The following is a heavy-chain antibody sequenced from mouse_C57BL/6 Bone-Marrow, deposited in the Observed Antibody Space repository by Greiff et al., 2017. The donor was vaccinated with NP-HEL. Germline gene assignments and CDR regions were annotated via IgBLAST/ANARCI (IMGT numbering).Heavy chain of an antibody. CDR1: GYTFTSYW. CDR2: IDPSDSYT. CDR3: AIYYGNYVPWFAY. J-gene: IGHJ3*01. V-gene: IGHV1-59*01. D-gene: IGHD2-1*01. Sequence: VQLQQPGAELVRPGTSVKLSCKASGYTFTSYWMHWVKQRPGQGLEWIGVIDPSDSYTNYNQKFKGKATLTVDTSSSTAYMQLSSLTSEDSAVYYCAIYYGNYVPWFAYWGQGTLVTVSA.